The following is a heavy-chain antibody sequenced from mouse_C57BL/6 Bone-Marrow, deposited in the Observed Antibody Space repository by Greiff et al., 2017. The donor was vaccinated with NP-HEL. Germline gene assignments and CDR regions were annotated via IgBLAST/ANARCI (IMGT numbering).Heavy chain of an antibody. CDR1: GYTFTSYW. Sequence: QVQLQQPGAELVKPGASVKLSCKASGYTFTSYWMHWVKPRPGRGLEWIGRIDPNSGGPKYNEKFKSKATLTVDKPSSTAYMQLSSLTSEDSAVYYCARWELRLPYYFDYWGQGTTLTVSS. J-gene: IGHJ2*01. CDR3: ARWELRLPYYFDY. D-gene: IGHD3-2*02. CDR2: IDPNSGGP. V-gene: IGHV1-72*01.